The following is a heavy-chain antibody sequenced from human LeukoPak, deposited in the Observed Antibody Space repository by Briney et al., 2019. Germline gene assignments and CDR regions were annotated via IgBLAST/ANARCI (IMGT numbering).Heavy chain of an antibody. Sequence: GGSLRLSCAASGFTFNNFAMSWVRQAPGKGLEWVSAISGGGGSTYYADSVKGRFTISRDSSKNTLYLQMNSLRAEDTAVYYCALGYFDYWGQGTLVTVSS. CDR1: GFTFNNFA. V-gene: IGHV3-23*01. D-gene: IGHD3-10*01. J-gene: IGHJ4*02. CDR2: ISGGGGST. CDR3: ALGYFDY.